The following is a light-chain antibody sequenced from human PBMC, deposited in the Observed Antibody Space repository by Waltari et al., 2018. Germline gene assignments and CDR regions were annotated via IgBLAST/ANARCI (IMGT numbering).Light chain of an antibody. Sequence: QSVLTQPPSVSGVPGQRVTIACTGSTSNLGAGYEVSWYQQLPGTAPKLLIYANTYRPSGVPDRFSASKSGTSASLAVTGLQADDEADYYCQSYDTTLSGSVFGGGTKLTVL. CDR1: TSNLGAGYE. CDR3: QSYDTTLSGSV. J-gene: IGLJ2*01. CDR2: ANT. V-gene: IGLV1-40*01.